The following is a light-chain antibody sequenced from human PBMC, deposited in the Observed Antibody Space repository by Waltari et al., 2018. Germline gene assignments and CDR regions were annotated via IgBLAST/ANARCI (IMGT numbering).Light chain of an antibody. J-gene: IGKJ4*01. Sequence: EIVLTQSPATLSLSPGERVTLSCRVSQSVSSSLAWYQQKPGQAPRLLIYGVSSRATGIPDRFSGSGSGTDFTLTISSLEPADFAVYYCQQYNNWPLTFGGGTKVEIK. CDR2: GVS. V-gene: IGKV3-15*01. CDR1: QSVSSS. CDR3: QQYNNWPLT.